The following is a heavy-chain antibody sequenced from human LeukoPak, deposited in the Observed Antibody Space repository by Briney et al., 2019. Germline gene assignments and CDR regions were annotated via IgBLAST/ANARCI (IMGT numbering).Heavy chain of an antibody. CDR3: ARDRAAAGTSYYGMDV. Sequence: GGSLRLSCAASGFTFRSSEMNWVRQAPGKGLEWISYITSSGRTIYYADSVKGRFTISRDNAKNSLFLQMNSLRAEDTAVYYCARDRAAAGTSYYGMDVWGKGTTVTVSS. CDR1: GFTFRSSE. V-gene: IGHV3-48*03. CDR2: ITSSGRTI. J-gene: IGHJ6*04. D-gene: IGHD6-13*01.